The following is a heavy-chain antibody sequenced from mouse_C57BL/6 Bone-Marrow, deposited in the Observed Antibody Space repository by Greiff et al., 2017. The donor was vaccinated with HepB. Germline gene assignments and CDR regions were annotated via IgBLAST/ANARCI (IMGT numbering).Heavy chain of an antibody. V-gene: IGHV1-82*01. J-gene: IGHJ4*01. CDR1: GYAFSSSW. D-gene: IGHD2-10*02. CDR3: ARGYGNYEDAMDY. Sequence: QVQLQQSGPELVKPGASVKISCKASGYAFSSSWMNWVKQRPGKGLEWIGRIYPGDGDTTYNGKFKGKATLTADKSSSTAYMQLSSLTSEDSAVYCCARGYGNYEDAMDYWGQGTSVTVSS. CDR2: IYPGDGDT.